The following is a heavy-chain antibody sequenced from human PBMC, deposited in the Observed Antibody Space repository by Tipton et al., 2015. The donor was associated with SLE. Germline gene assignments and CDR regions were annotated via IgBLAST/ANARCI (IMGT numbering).Heavy chain of an antibody. CDR3: TRGPVGSGYYSSSDAFDF. Sequence: TLSLTCFVSGDSITSDIYYWGWIRQPPGKGLEWIGSVYDSGSTNYNPSLKSRVTISVDTSKNQFSLKLRSVSAADTAVYFCTRGPVGSGYYSSSDAFDFWGQGTMVTVSS. CDR2: VYDSGST. J-gene: IGHJ3*01. D-gene: IGHD3-22*01. V-gene: IGHV4-39*07. CDR1: GDSITSDIYY.